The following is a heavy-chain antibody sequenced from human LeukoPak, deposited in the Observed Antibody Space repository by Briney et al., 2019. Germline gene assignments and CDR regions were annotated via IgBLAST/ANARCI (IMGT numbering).Heavy chain of an antibody. CDR1: GFILSDSP. Sequence: GGSLRLSCAASGFILSDSPMHWVRQSSGKGLEWVALIRTKSNNFATAYAASLRGRFTVSRDDSRNTAYLQMNSLRTEDTAVHYCTSLTTKTPWGQGTLVTVSS. CDR3: TSLTTKTP. J-gene: IGHJ4*02. CDR2: IRTKSNNFAT. D-gene: IGHD4/OR15-4a*01. V-gene: IGHV3-73*01.